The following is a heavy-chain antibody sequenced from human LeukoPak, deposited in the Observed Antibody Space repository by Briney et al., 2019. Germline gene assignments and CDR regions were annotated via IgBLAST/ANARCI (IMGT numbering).Heavy chain of an antibody. CDR1: GGSISSYY. D-gene: IGHD3-10*01. V-gene: IGHV4-59*01. CDR2: IYYSGST. Sequence: SETLSLTCTVSGGSISSYYWSWIRQPPGKGLEWIGYIYYSGSTNYNPSLKSRVTISVDTSKNQFSLKLSSVTAAETAVYYCARAMGGWFDPWGQGTLVTVSS. J-gene: IGHJ5*02. CDR3: ARAMGGWFDP.